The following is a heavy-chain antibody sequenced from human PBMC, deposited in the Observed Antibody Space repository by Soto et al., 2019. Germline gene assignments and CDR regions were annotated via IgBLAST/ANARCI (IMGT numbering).Heavy chain of an antibody. Sequence: EVQLVESGGGLVQPGGSLRLSCAASGFTFSSYSMNWVRQAPGKGLEWVSYISSSSSTIYYADSVKGRFTISRDNAKNSLYLQMNSLRDEDTAVYYCARDLGPYYYDSSGYTYFDYWGQGTLVTVSS. CDR2: ISSSSSTI. D-gene: IGHD3-22*01. J-gene: IGHJ4*02. CDR1: GFTFSSYS. CDR3: ARDLGPYYYDSSGYTYFDY. V-gene: IGHV3-48*02.